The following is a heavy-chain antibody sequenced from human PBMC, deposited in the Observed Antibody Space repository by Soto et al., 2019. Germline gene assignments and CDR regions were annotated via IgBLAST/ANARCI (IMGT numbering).Heavy chain of an antibody. D-gene: IGHD3-10*01. CDR1: GDSISTIKYY. V-gene: IGHV4-39*01. J-gene: IGHJ4*02. Sequence: SETLSLTCTVSGDSISTIKYYWGWIRQPPGKGLEWIASIYYSGITYYNPSLKSRVTISVDTSKKQFSLKVISVTAADTAVYYCARGAPRGIIHDFDSWGQGSLVTSPQ. CDR3: ARGAPRGIIHDFDS. CDR2: IYYSGIT.